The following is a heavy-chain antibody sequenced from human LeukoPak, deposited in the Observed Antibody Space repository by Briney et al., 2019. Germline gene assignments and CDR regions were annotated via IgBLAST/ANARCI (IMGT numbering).Heavy chain of an antibody. J-gene: IGHJ4*02. CDR3: ARAKGAAAGTPFDY. CDR1: GFSFSRYG. Sequence: GGSLRLSCAASGFSFSRYGVHWVRQAPGKGLEWVAVISYDGSNKSYADSVKGRFTISRDNSKNTLYLQMNSLRAEDTAVYYCARAKGAAAGTPFDYWGQGTLVTVSS. CDR2: ISYDGSNK. V-gene: IGHV3-30*03. D-gene: IGHD6-13*01.